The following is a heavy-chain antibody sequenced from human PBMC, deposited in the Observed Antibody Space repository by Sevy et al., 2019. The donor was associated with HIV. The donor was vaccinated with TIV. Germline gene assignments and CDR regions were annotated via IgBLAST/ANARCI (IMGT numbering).Heavy chain of an antibody. CDR3: ARGMSAYLLANGMDV. Sequence: ASVKVSCKAYGYTFSDYYMHWVRQAPGQGLEWMGWINPNRGGTNYAHKFQGRVTMTRDTSISTAYMELSSLRSDDTAIYYCARGMSAYLLANGMDVWCQGTTVTVSS. CDR2: INPNRGGT. D-gene: IGHD3-3*01. V-gene: IGHV1-2*07. J-gene: IGHJ6*02. CDR1: GYTFSDYY.